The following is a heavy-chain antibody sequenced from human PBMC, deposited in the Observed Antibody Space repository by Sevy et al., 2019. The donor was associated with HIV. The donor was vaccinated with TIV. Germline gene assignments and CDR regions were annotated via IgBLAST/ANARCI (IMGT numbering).Heavy chain of an antibody. Sequence: SETLSLTCAVYGGSFSGYYWSWIRQPPGKGLEWIGEINHSGSTNYNPSLKSRVTISVDTSKNQFSLKLSSVTAADTAVYYCARGPPSPGYCSSTSCPRYYYYMDVWGKGTTVTVSS. D-gene: IGHD2-2*01. CDR3: ARGPPSPGYCSSTSCPRYYYYMDV. J-gene: IGHJ6*03. CDR2: INHSGST. CDR1: GGSFSGYY. V-gene: IGHV4-34*01.